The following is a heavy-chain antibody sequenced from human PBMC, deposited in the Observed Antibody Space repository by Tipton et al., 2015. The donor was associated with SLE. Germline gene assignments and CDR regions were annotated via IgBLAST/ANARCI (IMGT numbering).Heavy chain of an antibody. D-gene: IGHD3-10*01. CDR2: MNPNSGNT. CDR1: GYTFTSYE. Sequence: QLVQSGAEVKKPGASVKVSCKASGYTFTSYEINWVRQATGQGLEWMGWMNPNSGNTGYAQKFQGQVTITRSTSISTAYMELSSLPSEDTAVYYCARDGGWGSGSYRVSYYYYMDVWGKGTTVTISS. V-gene: IGHV1-8*03. J-gene: IGHJ6*03. CDR3: ARDGGWGSGSYRVSYYYYMDV.